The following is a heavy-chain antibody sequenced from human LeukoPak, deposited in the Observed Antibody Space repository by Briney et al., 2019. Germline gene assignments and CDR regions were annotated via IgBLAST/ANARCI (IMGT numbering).Heavy chain of an antibody. CDR2: IYYTGST. Sequence: PSETLSLTCTVSGGSISSYYWSWIRQPPGKGLEWIGYIYYTGSTIYNPSLKSRVTMSVDTSKNQFSLTLSSVTAADTAVYYCARRVVMALWYFDLWGRGTLVTVSS. J-gene: IGHJ2*01. CDR1: GGSISSYY. V-gene: IGHV4-59*08. D-gene: IGHD3-16*02. CDR3: ARRVVMALWYFDL.